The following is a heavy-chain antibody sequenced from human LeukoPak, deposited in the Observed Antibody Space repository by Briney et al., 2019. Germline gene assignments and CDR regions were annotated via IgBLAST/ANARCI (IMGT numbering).Heavy chain of an antibody. Sequence: QPGGSLRLSCAASGFTFSSYAMSWVRQAPGKGLEWVSLISGSGGSTYYADSVKGRFTISRDNSKNTLSLQINSLRAEDTAVFYCAKVRTGSGGYTYGVDYWGQGTLVTVYS. J-gene: IGHJ4*02. CDR1: GFTFSSYA. D-gene: IGHD5-18*01. CDR3: AKVRTGSGGYTYGVDY. V-gene: IGHV3-23*01. CDR2: ISGSGGST.